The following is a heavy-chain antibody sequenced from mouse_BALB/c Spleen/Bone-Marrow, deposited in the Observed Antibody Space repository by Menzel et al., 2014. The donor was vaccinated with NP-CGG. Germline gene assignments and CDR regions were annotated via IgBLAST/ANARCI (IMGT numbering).Heavy chain of an antibody. CDR3: ARDGSWSPY. CDR1: GYAFTNYW. V-gene: IGHV1-54*01. CDR2: INPGSGGA. D-gene: IGHD2-3*01. J-gene: IGHJ3*01. Sequence: QVQLKDSGAELVRPGTSVKVSCKASGYAFTNYWIEWVKQRPGQGLEWIGVINPGSGGAKYNEKFKAKVTLTADKSSSTAYMQLSSLTSDDSAVYFCARDGSWSPYWGQGTPVTVSA.